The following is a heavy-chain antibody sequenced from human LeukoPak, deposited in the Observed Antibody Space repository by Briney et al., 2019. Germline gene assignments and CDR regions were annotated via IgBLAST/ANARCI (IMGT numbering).Heavy chain of an antibody. J-gene: IGHJ4*02. Sequence: GGSLRLSCAASRFTFSSYEMNWVSQARGKGLEWVSYISSSGSTIYYADSVKGRFTISRDNAKNSLYLQMNGLRAEDTAVYYCARDRSRELLGYYFDYWGQGALVTVSS. CDR1: RFTFSSYE. V-gene: IGHV3-48*03. CDR2: ISSSGSTI. CDR3: ARDRSRELLGYYFDY. D-gene: IGHD1-26*01.